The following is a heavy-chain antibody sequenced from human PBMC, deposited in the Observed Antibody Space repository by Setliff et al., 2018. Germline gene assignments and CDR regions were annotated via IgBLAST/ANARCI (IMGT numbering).Heavy chain of an antibody. CDR3: ARDVFPYHYEGAFDI. Sequence: GASVKVSCKASGYTFTSHYMHWVRQAPGLGLEWMGTIIPSSGRTNYAQKFQGRVTMTRDTSTSTVYMDMSSLRSEDTAVYYCARDVFPYHYEGAFDIWGQGTMVTVSS. V-gene: IGHV1-46*01. CDR2: IIPSSGRT. D-gene: IGHD3-22*01. CDR1: GYTFTSHY. J-gene: IGHJ3*02.